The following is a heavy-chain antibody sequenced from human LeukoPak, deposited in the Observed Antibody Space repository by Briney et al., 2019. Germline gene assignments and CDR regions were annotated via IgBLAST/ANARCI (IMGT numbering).Heavy chain of an antibody. CDR1: GGSFSGYY. CDR2: INHSGST. CDR3: ASGHRSSSWSEYFQH. J-gene: IGHJ1*01. D-gene: IGHD6-13*01. Sequence: PSETLSLTCAVYGGSFSGYYWSWIRQPPGKGLEWIGEINHSGSTNYNPSLKSRVTISVDTSKNQFSLKLSSVTAADTAVYYCASGHRSSSWSEYFQHWGQGTLVTVSS. V-gene: IGHV4-34*01.